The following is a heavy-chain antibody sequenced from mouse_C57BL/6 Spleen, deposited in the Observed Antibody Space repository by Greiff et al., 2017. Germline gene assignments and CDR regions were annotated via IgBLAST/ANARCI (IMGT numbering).Heavy chain of an antibody. CDR1: GFTFSDYY. Sequence: EVKLMESGGGLVQPGGSLQLSCAASGFTFSDYYMYWVRQTPEKRLVWVADMSNGGGSTYYPDTVKGRFTISRDKAKNTLSLQMSRLKSYDTSMYYWAGFYDYDAAWFAYWGQGTLVTVSA. V-gene: IGHV5-12*01. CDR2: MSNGGGST. CDR3: AGFYDYDAAWFAY. J-gene: IGHJ3*01. D-gene: IGHD2-4*01.